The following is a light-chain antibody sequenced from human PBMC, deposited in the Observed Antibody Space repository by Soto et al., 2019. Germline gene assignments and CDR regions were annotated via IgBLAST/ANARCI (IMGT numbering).Light chain of an antibody. V-gene: IGLV2-14*01. J-gene: IGLJ1*01. CDR3: SSCTSSTTPLV. CDR1: SSDVGAYKY. Sequence: QSALTQPASVSGSPGQSVTISCTGTSSDVGAYKYVSWYQQHPGKAPKLMIYEVSNRPSGVSTRFSGSKSGNTASLTISGLQPEDEADYYCSSCTSSTTPLVFGTGTKLTVL. CDR2: EVS.